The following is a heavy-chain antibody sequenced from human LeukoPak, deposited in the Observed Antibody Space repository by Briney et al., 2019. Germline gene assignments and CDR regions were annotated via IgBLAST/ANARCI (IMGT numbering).Heavy chain of an antibody. CDR1: GFTFSSYA. V-gene: IGHV3-23*01. CDR3: AKAAYTGSYDY. J-gene: IGHJ4*02. CDR2: ISSSGGTT. D-gene: IGHD2-21*01. Sequence: GGSLRLSCAASGFTFSSYAMGWVRQGPGKGLEWVSGISSSGGTTYYADSVKGRFTISRDSSKNTLSLQMNSLRADDTAVYYCAKAAYTGSYDYWGQGTLVTVSS.